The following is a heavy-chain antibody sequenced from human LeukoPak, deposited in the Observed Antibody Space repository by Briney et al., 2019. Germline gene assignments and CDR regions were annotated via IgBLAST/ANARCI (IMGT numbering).Heavy chain of an antibody. V-gene: IGHV3-23*01. D-gene: IGHD1-26*01. CDR2: ISGSGDNI. CDR3: AKDRPESVVGAYRWFDP. Sequence: GGSLRLSCAASGFTFSNFAMTWVRQAPGRGLEWISAISGSGDNIDYADSVKGRFTISRDNSRNTVYLQMNRLRVEDTALYYCAKDRPESVVGAYRWFDPWGQGTLVTVSS. J-gene: IGHJ5*02. CDR1: GFTFSNFA.